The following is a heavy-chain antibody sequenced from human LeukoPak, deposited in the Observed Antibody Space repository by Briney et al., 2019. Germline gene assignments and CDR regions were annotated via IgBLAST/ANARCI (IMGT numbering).Heavy chain of an antibody. D-gene: IGHD6-13*01. Sequence: PSETLSLTCAVYGGSFSGYYWSWIRQPPGKGLEWIGEINHSGSTNYNPSLKSRVTISVDTSKNQFSLKLSSVTAADTAVYYCARFSSWSGYVDYWGQGTLVTVSS. V-gene: IGHV4-34*01. CDR1: GGSFSGYY. J-gene: IGHJ4*02. CDR2: INHSGST. CDR3: ARFSSWSGYVDY.